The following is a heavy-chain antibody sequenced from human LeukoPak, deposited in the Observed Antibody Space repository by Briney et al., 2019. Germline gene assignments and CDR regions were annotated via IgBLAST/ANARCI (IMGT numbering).Heavy chain of an antibody. J-gene: IGHJ5*02. Sequence: PGGSLRLSCAASGFPYSSYAMIWPPHSPGKGREGVSAISGSGGSTYYADSVKGRFTISRDNSKNTLYLQMNSLRAEDTAVYYCAKDVLRELEKNWFDPWGQGTLVTVSS. CDR2: ISGSGGST. D-gene: IGHD1-26*01. CDR1: GFPYSSYA. CDR3: AKDVLRELEKNWFDP. V-gene: IGHV3-23*01.